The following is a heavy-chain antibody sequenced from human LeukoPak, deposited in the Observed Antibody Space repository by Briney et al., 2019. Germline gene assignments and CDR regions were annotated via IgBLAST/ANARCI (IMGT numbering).Heavy chain of an antibody. CDR1: GGSISSYY. CDR3: ARDSPGYSSGWYSLGKDAFEI. V-gene: IGHV4-59*01. J-gene: IGHJ3*02. D-gene: IGHD6-19*01. Sequence: SETLSLTCTVSGGSISSYYWSWIRQPPGKGLEWIGYIYYSGSTNYNPSLKSRVTISVDTSKNQFSLKLSSVTAADTAVYYCARDSPGYSSGWYSLGKDAFEIWGQGTLVTVSS. CDR2: IYYSGST.